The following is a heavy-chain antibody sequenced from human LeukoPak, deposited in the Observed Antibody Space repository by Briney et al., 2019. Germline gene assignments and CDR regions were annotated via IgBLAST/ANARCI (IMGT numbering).Heavy chain of an antibody. CDR2: INPNSGGT. V-gene: IGHV1-2*02. J-gene: IGHJ4*02. CDR3: AREGYYDSGSYYIV. CDR1: GYTFTGYY. D-gene: IGHD3-10*01. Sequence: ASVKVSCKASGYTFTGYYIHWVRQAPGQGLEWMGWINPNSGGTKYAQKFQGRDTMTRDTSITTAYMELSRLRSDDTALYYCAREGYYDSGSYYIVWGQGTLVTVSS.